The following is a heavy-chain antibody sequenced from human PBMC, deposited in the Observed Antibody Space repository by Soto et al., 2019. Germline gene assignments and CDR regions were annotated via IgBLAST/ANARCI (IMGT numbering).Heavy chain of an antibody. CDR1: RCTFGGYR. V-gene: IGHV3-7*01. Sequence: WGSLRLSCAASRCTFGGYRLSWFRQAPGKGLARSGTIKWDSSAQKYVYSVKRRFTLSRDNAKNLLYLQMDSLRGEDTAAYDFARASGYGWGTSVNHYLDNWGHGALVNASS. CDR3: ARASGYGWGTSVNHYLDN. CDR2: IKWDSSAQ. J-gene: IGHJ4*01. D-gene: IGHD3-10*01.